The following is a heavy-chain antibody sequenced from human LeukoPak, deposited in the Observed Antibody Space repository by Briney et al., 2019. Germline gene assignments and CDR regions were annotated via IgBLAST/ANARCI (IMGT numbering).Heavy chain of an antibody. J-gene: IGHJ3*02. CDR1: GNTFTNYW. CDR3: AIRGVATYAFDI. D-gene: IGHD2-8*02. CDR2: IYPGDSDT. Sequence: GESLKISCKGSGNTFTNYWIGWVRQLPGKGLEWMGIIYPGDSDTRYSPSFQGQVTISADRSISTAYLQWSSLKASDTAMYYCAIRGVATYAFDIWGQGTMVTVSS. V-gene: IGHV5-51*01.